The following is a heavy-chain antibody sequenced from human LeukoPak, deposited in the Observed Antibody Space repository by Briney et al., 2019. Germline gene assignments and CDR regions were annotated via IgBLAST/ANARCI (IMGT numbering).Heavy chain of an antibody. CDR3: AREGYCSSTSCQDAFDI. D-gene: IGHD2-2*01. V-gene: IGHV1-69*05. CDR2: IIPIFGTA. Sequence: GASVKVSCKASGGTFSSYAISWVRQAPGQRLEWMGGIIPIFGTANYAQKFQGRVTITTDESTSTAYMELSSLRSEDTAVYYCAREGYCSSTSCQDAFDIWGQGTMVTVSS. J-gene: IGHJ3*02. CDR1: GGTFSSYA.